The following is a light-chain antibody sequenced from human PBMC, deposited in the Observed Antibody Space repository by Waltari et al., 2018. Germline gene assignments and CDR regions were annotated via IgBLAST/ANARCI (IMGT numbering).Light chain of an antibody. J-gene: IGKJ4*01. Sequence: DIQMTQSPSSLSASIGDRVTITCRASRSISNFLIWYQQKPGKTPRVLIYKASTLQSGVPSRFSGSGFGTDFTFIISSLQSEDVATYFCQNGYAVPFTFGGGTKVEIK. CDR2: KAS. V-gene: IGKV1-39*01. CDR3: QNGYAVPFT. CDR1: RSISNF.